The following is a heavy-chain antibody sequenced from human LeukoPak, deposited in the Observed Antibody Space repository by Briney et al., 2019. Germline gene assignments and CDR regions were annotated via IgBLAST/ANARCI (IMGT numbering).Heavy chain of an antibody. V-gene: IGHV3-11*04. CDR3: ARAVKWDX. D-gene: IGHD1-26*01. CDR2: ISGSGTSAI. J-gene: IGHJ4*02. Sequence: PGGSLRLSCAASGFTFSTYYISWIRQAPGKGLEWISYISGSGTSAIYYADSVQGRFTISRDNAKNSVYLQMNTLRDEDTAVYYCARAVKWDXWGQGVLVTVSS. CDR1: GFTFSTYY.